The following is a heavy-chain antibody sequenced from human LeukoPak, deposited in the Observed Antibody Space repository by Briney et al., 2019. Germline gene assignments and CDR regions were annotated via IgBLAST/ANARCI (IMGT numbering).Heavy chain of an antibody. CDR3: ARGPFVHLYSSSWDARRVDYFDY. CDR1: GGSFSGYY. D-gene: IGHD6-13*01. Sequence: SETLSLTCAVYGGSFSGYYWSWIRQPPGKGLEWIGEINHSGSTNYNPSLKSRVTISVDTSKNQFSLKLSSVTAADTAVYYCARGPFVHLYSSSWDARRVDYFDYWGQGTLVTVSS. CDR2: INHSGST. V-gene: IGHV4-34*01. J-gene: IGHJ4*02.